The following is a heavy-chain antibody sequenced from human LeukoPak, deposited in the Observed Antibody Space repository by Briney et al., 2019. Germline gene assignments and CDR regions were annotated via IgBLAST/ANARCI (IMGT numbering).Heavy chain of an antibody. V-gene: IGHV4-38-2*02. CDR3: ARDLVAAAGLNWFDP. J-gene: IGHJ5*02. CDR1: GYSISSGYY. CDR2: IYHSGST. D-gene: IGHD6-13*01. Sequence: SETLSLTCTVSGYSISSGYYWGWIRQPPGKGLEWIGSIYHSGSTYYNPSLKSRVTISVDTSKNQFSLKLSSVTAADTAVYYCARDLVAAAGLNWFDPWGQGTLVTVSS.